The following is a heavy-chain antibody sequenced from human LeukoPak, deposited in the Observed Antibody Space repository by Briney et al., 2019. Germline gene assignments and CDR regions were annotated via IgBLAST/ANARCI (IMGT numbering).Heavy chain of an antibody. CDR3: AREGGYYGSGRTHYYYYMDV. J-gene: IGHJ6*03. D-gene: IGHD3-10*01. V-gene: IGHV3-21*01. CDR2: ISRSSSYI. Sequence: GGSLRLSCAASGFTFSSYSMNWVRQAPGKGLEWVSSISRSSSYIYYADSVKGRFTISRDNAKNSLYLQMNSLRAEDTAVYYCAREGGYYGSGRTHYYYYMDVWGKGATVTVSS. CDR1: GFTFSSYS.